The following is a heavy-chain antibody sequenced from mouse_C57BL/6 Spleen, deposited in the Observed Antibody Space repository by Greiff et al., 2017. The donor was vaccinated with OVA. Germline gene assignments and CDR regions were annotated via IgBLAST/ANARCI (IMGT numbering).Heavy chain of an antibody. Sequence: EVQLQQSGPELVKPGASVKISCKASGYTFTDYYMNWVKQSHGKSLEWIGDINPNNGGTSYNQKFKGKATLTVDKSSSTAYMEHRSLTSEDSAVYYYAKRDDRYFDYWGQGTTLTVSS. CDR2: INPNNGGT. D-gene: IGHD2-14*01. CDR1: GYTFTDYY. J-gene: IGHJ2*01. V-gene: IGHV1-26*01. CDR3: AKRDDRYFDY.